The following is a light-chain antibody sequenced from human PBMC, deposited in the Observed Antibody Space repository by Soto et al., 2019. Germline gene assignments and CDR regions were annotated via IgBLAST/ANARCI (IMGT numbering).Light chain of an antibody. CDR1: QSISIY. V-gene: IGKV1-39*01. CDR3: QQSYRTPLT. Sequence: DIQMTQSPSSLSASVGDTVTITCRASQSISIYLNWYQQKPGKAPSLLIYAASSLQHGVPSRFSGSGSGKDFTLTISSLQREDFATYYCQQSYRTPLTFGGGTKVEIK. J-gene: IGKJ4*01. CDR2: AAS.